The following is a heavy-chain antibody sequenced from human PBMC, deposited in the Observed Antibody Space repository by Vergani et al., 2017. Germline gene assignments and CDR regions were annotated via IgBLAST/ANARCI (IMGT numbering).Heavy chain of an antibody. V-gene: IGHV3-9*01. D-gene: IGHD4-11*01. CDR2: ITYNNAIM. CDR1: RFNIDDYA. Sequence: EVRLVESGGGLVQPGRSLRLSCSASRFNIDDYAMHWVRQVPGEGLEWVSGITYNNAIMGYAASVKGRFSISRDNGKNSLYLQMNDVRPEDRGLYYCARQQSPEDHDAFDIWGPGTMVTVSS. CDR3: ARQQSPEDHDAFDI. J-gene: IGHJ3*02.